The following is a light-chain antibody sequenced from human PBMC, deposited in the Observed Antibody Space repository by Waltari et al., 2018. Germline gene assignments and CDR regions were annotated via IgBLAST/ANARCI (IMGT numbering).Light chain of an antibody. J-gene: IGLJ2*01. CDR2: GKN. CDR1: SLRTYY. V-gene: IGLV3-19*01. CDR3: HSRDSNGDVL. Sequence: SSELTHDPAVSVALGQTVRTTCQGDSLRTYYVSWFQQKAGQAPTLVIYGKNNRPSGIPDRFSASTSGSRASLTIIGAQAEDEADYYCHSRDSNGDVLIGGGTKVTVV.